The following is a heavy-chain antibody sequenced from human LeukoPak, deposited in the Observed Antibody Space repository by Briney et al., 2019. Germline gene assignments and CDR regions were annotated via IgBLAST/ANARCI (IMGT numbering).Heavy chain of an antibody. CDR3: ARHRAYSSSSPFDY. CDR1: GGYTGSHY. J-gene: IGHJ4*02. D-gene: IGHD6-6*01. V-gene: IGHV4-4*07. Sequence: SETLSLTCTVSGGYTGSHYWSWIRQPAGKGLEWIGRISPSGTTHYNPSLGSRVTMSVDTSKNYFSLRLSSVTAADTAVYYCARHRAYSSSSPFDYWGQGTLVTVSS. CDR2: ISPSGTT.